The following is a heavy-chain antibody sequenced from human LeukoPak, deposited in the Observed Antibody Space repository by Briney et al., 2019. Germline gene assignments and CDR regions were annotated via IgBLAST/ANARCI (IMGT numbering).Heavy chain of an antibody. CDR3: ARTQVGYCSSTSCYNFDY. D-gene: IGHD2-2*02. CDR1: GGSISSYY. Sequence: SETLSLTFTVSGGSISSYYWSWIRQPAGKGLEWIGCIYTSGSTNYNPSLKSRVTISVDRSKNQFSLKLSSVTAADTAVYYCARTQVGYCSSTSCYNFDYWGQGTLVTVSS. V-gene: IGHV4-4*07. J-gene: IGHJ4*02. CDR2: IYTSGST.